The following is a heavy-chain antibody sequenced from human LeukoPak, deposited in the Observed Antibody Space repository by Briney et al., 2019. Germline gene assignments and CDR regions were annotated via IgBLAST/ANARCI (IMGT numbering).Heavy chain of an antibody. CDR3: ARAPPRDSSGYYRGYYFDY. Sequence: KPSETLSLTCSVSGYSISSAYYWCWLRQPPGEGLEWSGYIYYSGSTNYNPSLKSRVTISVDTSKNQFSLKLSSVTAADTAVYYCARAPPRDSSGYYRGYYFDYWGQGTLVTVSS. D-gene: IGHD3-22*01. J-gene: IGHJ4*02. CDR2: IYYSGST. V-gene: IGHV4-38-2*02. CDR1: GYSISSAYY.